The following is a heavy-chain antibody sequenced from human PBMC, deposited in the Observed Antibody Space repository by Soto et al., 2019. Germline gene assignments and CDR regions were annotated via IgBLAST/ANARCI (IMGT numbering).Heavy chain of an antibody. CDR1: GFSVGSKY. V-gene: IGHV3-66*01. J-gene: IGHJ4*01. D-gene: IGHD6-19*01. Sequence: GGSLRLSCAVSGFSVGSKYVTWVRQAPGKGLEWVSVIYSGGTTHYADSVKGRVTISRDHSKNTLYLQMNSLRVEDTAVYYCASIAVPSDYWGHGTLVTVSS. CDR3: ASIAVPSDY. CDR2: IYSGGTT.